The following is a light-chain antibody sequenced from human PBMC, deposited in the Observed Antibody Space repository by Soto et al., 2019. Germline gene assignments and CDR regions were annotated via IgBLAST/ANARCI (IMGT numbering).Light chain of an antibody. CDR2: GVY. J-gene: IGKJ5*01. V-gene: IGKV3-20*01. Sequence: MVLTQSPGTLSLSPGETATLSCKASEIIKTYYFGWYQQKPGQSPRLIINGVYTRASGVPDRFSGRGSGTDFTLTISRLEPEDFAVYYCQFYGSSLITFGQGTQLEIK. CDR3: QFYGSSLIT. CDR1: EIIKTYY.